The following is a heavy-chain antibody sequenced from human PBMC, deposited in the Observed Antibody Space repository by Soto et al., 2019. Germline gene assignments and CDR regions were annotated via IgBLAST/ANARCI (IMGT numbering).Heavy chain of an antibody. D-gene: IGHD4-17*01. Sequence: PSETLSLTCTVSGGSISSGGYYWSWIRQHPGKGLEWIGYIYYSVSTYYNPSLKSRVTISVDTSKNQFSLKLSSVTAADTAVYYCARDRATVTNPYYYYYGMDVWGQGTTVTVSS. CDR3: ARDRATVTNPYYYYYGMDV. CDR1: GGSISSGGYY. V-gene: IGHV4-31*03. J-gene: IGHJ6*02. CDR2: IYYSVST.